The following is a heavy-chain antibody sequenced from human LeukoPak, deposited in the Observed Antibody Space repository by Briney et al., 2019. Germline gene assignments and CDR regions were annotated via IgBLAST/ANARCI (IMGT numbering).Heavy chain of an antibody. CDR2: INPNSGGT. CDR3: ARVTRSSGYYLIPMGY. J-gene: IGHJ4*02. V-gene: IGHV1-2*02. CDR1: GYTFTGYY. D-gene: IGHD3-22*01. Sequence: ASVKVSCKASGYTFTGYYMHWVRQAPGQGLEWMGWINPNSGGTNYAQKFQGRVTMTRDTSISTAYMELSRLRSDDTAVYYCARVTRSSGYYLIPMGYWGQGTLVTVSS.